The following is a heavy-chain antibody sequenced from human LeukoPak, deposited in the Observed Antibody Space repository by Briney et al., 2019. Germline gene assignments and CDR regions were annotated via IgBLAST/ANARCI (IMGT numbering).Heavy chain of an antibody. V-gene: IGHV4-59*08. Sequence: SETLTLTCTVSGGSISSYYWLWIRQPPGKGLEWIGYIYYSGNTNYNDSLKSRFTISVDKSKNQFSLKLSSVTAADTAVYYCARGGYGPLDAFDIWGQGTMVTVSS. CDR1: GGSISSYY. D-gene: IGHD5-18*01. CDR3: ARGGYGPLDAFDI. J-gene: IGHJ3*02. CDR2: IYYSGNT.